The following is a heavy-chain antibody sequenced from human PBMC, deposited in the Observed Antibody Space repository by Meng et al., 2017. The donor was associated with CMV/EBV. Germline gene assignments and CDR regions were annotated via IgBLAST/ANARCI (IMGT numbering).Heavy chain of an antibody. V-gene: IGHV4-39*07. D-gene: IGHD2-2*02. J-gene: IGHJ5*02. CDR2: IYYSRST. Sequence: SISSSSDYWGWIRQPPGKGLEWIGSIYYSRSTYYNPSLKSRVTISVDTSKNQFSLKLSSVTAADTAVYYCARDGCSSTSCYRVDWFDPWGQGTLVTVSS. CDR3: ARDGCSSTSCYRVDWFDP. CDR1: SISSSSDY.